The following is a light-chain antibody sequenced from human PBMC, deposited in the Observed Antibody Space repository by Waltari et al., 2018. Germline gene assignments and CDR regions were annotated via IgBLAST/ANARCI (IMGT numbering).Light chain of an antibody. CDR2: GAS. CDR1: QSVPSNY. J-gene: IGKJ3*01. CDR3: QQYGSSPPT. Sequence: EIVLTQSPGTLSLSPGERATLSCRASQSVPSNYLAWYQQKPGQGPRLLIYGASFRATGIPDRFSGSGSGSDFTLTINRLEPEDFVVYSCQQYGSSPPTFGPGTTVDIK. V-gene: IGKV3-20*01.